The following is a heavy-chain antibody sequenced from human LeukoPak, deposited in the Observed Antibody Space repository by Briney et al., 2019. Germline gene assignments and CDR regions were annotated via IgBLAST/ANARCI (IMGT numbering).Heavy chain of an antibody. V-gene: IGHV4-4*02. J-gene: IGHJ4*02. CDR2: IYHSGST. CDR1: GGSISSSNW. D-gene: IGHD1-26*01. CDR3: ARDADGGSYYFDY. Sequence: SETLSLTCTVSGGSISSSNWWSWVRQPPGKGLEWIGEIYHSGSTNYNPSLKSRVTISVDKSKNQFSLKLSSVTAADTAVYYCARDADGGSYYFDYWGQGTLVTVSS.